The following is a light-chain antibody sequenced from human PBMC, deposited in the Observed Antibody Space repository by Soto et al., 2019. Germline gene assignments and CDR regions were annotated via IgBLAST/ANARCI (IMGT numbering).Light chain of an antibody. Sequence: EIVMTQSPATLSASPGERATLSCRASQSINDNLAWYQQKPGQAPRLLIYGASIRATGIPDRFSGSGSGTDFTLTISRLEPEDFAVYHCQQYGSSPLLTFGGGTTVDIK. CDR3: QQYGSSPLLT. V-gene: IGKV3-20*01. CDR1: QSINDN. CDR2: GAS. J-gene: IGKJ4*01.